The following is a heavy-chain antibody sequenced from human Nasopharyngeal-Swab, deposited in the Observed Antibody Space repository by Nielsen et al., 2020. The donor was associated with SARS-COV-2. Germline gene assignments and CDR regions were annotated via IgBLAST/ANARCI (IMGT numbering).Heavy chain of an antibody. CDR3: ARDIGTPAYPRYYYYGMDV. D-gene: IGHD1-1*01. V-gene: IGHV4-31*02. J-gene: IGHJ6*02. CDR2: IYYSGST. Sequence: MRQPLGKGLEWIGYIYYSGSTYYNPSLKSRVTISVDTSKNQFSLKLSSVTAADTAVYYCARDIGTPAYPRYYYYGMDVWGQGTTVTVSS.